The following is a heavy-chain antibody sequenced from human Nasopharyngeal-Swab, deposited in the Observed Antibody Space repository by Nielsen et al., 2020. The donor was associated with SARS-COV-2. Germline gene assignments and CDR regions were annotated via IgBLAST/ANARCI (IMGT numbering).Heavy chain of an antibody. J-gene: IGHJ4*02. CDR3: AKGYCSSTSCYNVFDY. CDR1: GFTFSSYA. CDR2: ISGSGGST. V-gene: IGHV3-23*01. Sequence: GESLQISCAASGFTFSSYAMSWVRQAPGKGLEWVSAISGSGGSTYYADSVKGRFTISRDNSKNTLYLQMSSLRAEDTAVYYCAKGYCSSTSCYNVFDYWGQGTLVTVSS. D-gene: IGHD2-2*02.